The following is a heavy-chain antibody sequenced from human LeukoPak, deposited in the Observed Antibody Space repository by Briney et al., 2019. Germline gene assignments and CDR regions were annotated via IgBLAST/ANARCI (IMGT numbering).Heavy chain of an antibody. V-gene: IGHV4-59*02. Sequence: SETLSLTCTVSGGSVSNYYWSWIRQSPGKGLEWIGYIYYTETSYNPSLKSRVTISADTSKNQFSLKLYSVTAADTAVYYCATRKLGSDYWGQGTLVTVSS. CDR2: IYYTET. CDR3: ATRKLGSDY. CDR1: GGSVSNYY. J-gene: IGHJ4*02. D-gene: IGHD7-27*01.